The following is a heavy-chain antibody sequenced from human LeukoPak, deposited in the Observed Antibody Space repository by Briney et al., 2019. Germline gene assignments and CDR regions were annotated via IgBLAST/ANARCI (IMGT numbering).Heavy chain of an antibody. CDR1: EFTFSSYA. Sequence: PGGSLRLSCAASEFTFSSYAMSWVRQAPGKGLEWVSAISGSGGSTYYADSVKGRFTISRDNSKNTLYLQMNSLRAEDTAVYYCAKRMAAGMYYFDYWGQGTLVTVSS. V-gene: IGHV3-23*01. J-gene: IGHJ4*02. CDR3: AKRMAAGMYYFDY. CDR2: ISGSGGST. D-gene: IGHD6-13*01.